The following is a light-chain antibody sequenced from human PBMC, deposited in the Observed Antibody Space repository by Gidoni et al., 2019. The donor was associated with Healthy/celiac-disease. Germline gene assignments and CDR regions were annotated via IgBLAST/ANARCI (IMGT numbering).Light chain of an antibody. CDR3: QSYDSSLSGYV. Sequence: QSVRTQPPSVSGAPGQRVTISCTGSSSNIGAGYDVHWYQQLPGTAPKLLIYGNSNRPSGVPYRFPGSKSGTSASLAITGLQAEDEADYYCQSYDSSLSGYVFGTGTKVTVL. CDR1: SSNIGAGYD. CDR2: GNS. V-gene: IGLV1-40*01. J-gene: IGLJ1*01.